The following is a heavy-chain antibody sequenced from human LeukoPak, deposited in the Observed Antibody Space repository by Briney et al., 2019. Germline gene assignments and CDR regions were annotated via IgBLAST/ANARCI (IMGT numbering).Heavy chain of an antibody. J-gene: IGHJ4*02. V-gene: IGHV3-53*01. CDR1: GFSVSSTY. D-gene: IGHD6-13*01. CDR2: IYSGGST. Sequence: GGSLRLSCAASGFSVSSTYMSWVRQAPGKGLEWVSVIYSGGSTYSADSVKGRFPISRDDSKNTLYFQMNSLRAEDTAVYYCARGPRGAAAGTFDYWGQGTLVTVSS. CDR3: ARGPRGAAAGTFDY.